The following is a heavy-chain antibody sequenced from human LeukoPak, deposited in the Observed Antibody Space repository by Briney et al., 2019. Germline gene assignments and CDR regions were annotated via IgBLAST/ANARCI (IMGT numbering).Heavy chain of an antibody. D-gene: IGHD5-12*01. J-gene: IGHJ3*02. V-gene: IGHV3-30*18. CDR2: ISYDGSNK. CDR3: ANGRPASDWLRFLVQAPDHDAFDI. Sequence: PGGSLRLSCAASGFTFSSYGMHWVRQAPGKGLEWVAVISYDGSNKYYADSVKGRFTISRDNSKNTLYLQMNSLRAEDTAVYYCANGRPASDWLRFLVQAPDHDAFDIWGQGTMVTVSS. CDR1: GFTFSSYG.